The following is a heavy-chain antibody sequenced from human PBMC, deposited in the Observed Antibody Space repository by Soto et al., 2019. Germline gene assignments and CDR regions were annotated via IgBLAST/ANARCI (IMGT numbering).Heavy chain of an antibody. D-gene: IGHD6-13*01. CDR3: AKDWQQLAKRGYYYGMDV. J-gene: IGHJ6*02. Sequence: QPGGSLRLSCAASGFTFSSYGMHWVRQAPGKGLEWVAVISYDGSNKYYADSVKGRFTISRDNSKNTLYLQMNSLRAEDTAVYYCAKDWQQLAKRGYYYGMDVWGQGTTVTVSS. CDR2: ISYDGSNK. V-gene: IGHV3-30*18. CDR1: GFTFSSYG.